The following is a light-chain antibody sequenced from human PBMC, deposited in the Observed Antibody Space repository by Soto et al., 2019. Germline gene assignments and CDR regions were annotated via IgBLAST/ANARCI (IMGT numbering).Light chain of an antibody. Sequence: DIQMTQAPSSLSASVGDRVTITCRASQSINIYVNWFQQKSGKAPNLMIYTASSLQSGVPSRFSGSGSGTDFTLTISSLQPEDAATYYCQQSHSAPLTFGGGTKVEIK. CDR1: QSINIY. V-gene: IGKV1-39*01. J-gene: IGKJ4*01. CDR2: TAS. CDR3: QQSHSAPLT.